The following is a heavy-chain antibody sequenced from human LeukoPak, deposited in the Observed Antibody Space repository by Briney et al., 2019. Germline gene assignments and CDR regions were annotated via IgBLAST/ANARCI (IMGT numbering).Heavy chain of an antibody. Sequence: GGSLRLSCAASGFTFSSYSMNWVRQAPGKGLEWVSSISSSSSYIYYADSVKGRFTISRDNAKNSLYLQMNGLRAEDTAVYYCARNHFGGWYYWGQGTLVTVSS. CDR2: ISSSSSYI. D-gene: IGHD6-19*01. J-gene: IGHJ4*02. V-gene: IGHV3-21*01. CDR3: ARNHFGGWYY. CDR1: GFTFSSYS.